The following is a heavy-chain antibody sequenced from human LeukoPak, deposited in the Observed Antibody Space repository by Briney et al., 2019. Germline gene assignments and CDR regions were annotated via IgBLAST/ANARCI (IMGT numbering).Heavy chain of an antibody. CDR2: INPNSGGT. CDR1: GYTFTSYY. Sequence: ASVKVSCKASGYTFTSYYMHWVRQAPGQGLEWMGWINPNSGGTNYAQKFQGRVTMTRDTSISTAYMELSRLRSDDTAVYYCAREVVTMVRGVGWELDYWGQGTLVTVSS. V-gene: IGHV1-2*02. J-gene: IGHJ4*02. CDR3: AREVVTMVRGVGWELDY. D-gene: IGHD3-10*01.